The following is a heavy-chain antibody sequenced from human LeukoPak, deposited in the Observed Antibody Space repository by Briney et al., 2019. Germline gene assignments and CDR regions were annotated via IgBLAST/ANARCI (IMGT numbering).Heavy chain of an antibody. CDR2: ISGSGGST. CDR1: GFTFSSYA. CDR3: ANLDYSNYVARYYYYGMDV. Sequence: QTGGSLRLSCAASGFTFSSYAMSWVRQAPGKGLEWVSAISGSGGSTYYADSVKGRFTISRDNSKNTLYLQMHSLRAEDTAVYYCANLDYSNYVARYYYYGMDVWGQGTTVTVS. D-gene: IGHD4-11*01. V-gene: IGHV3-23*01. J-gene: IGHJ6*02.